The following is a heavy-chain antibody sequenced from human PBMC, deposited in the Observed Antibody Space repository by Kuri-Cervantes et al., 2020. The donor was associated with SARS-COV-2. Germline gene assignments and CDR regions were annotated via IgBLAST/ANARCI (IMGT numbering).Heavy chain of an antibody. CDR3: AGSEGYCSSTSCPLPGDY. J-gene: IGHJ4*02. Sequence: SVTVSCKASGGTFSSYAISWVRQAPGQGLEWMGRIIPILGIANYAQKFQGRVTITADKSTSTAYMELSSLRSEDTAVYYCAGSEGYCSSTSCPLPGDYWGQGTLVTVSS. V-gene: IGHV1-69*04. D-gene: IGHD2-2*01. CDR2: IIPILGIA. CDR1: GGTFSSYA.